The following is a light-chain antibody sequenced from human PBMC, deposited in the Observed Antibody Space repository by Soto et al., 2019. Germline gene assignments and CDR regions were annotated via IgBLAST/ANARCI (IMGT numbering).Light chain of an antibody. CDR3: QQLNSYPRT. CDR1: QGISSY. J-gene: IGKJ3*01. CDR2: AAS. Sequence: IQLTQSPSSLSASVGDRVTITCRASQGISSYLAWCQQKPGKAPKLLIYAASTLQSGVPSRFSGSGSGTDFTLTISSLQPEDFATYYCQQLNSYPRTFGPGTKVDIK. V-gene: IGKV1-9*01.